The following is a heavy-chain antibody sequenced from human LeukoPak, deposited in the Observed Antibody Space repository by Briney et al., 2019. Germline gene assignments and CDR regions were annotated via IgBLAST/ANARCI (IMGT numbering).Heavy chain of an antibody. CDR1: GFSFSSYW. Sequence: TGGSLRLSCVASGFSFSSYWMHWVRQAPGEGLVWVSRISSDGRTTSYADPVKGRFTILRDTAKNPLYLQMNSLRAEDTAVYYCARVKDGTRFDPWGQGTLVTVSS. J-gene: IGHJ5*02. CDR2: ISSDGRTT. D-gene: IGHD5-24*01. CDR3: ARVKDGTRFDP. V-gene: IGHV3-74*01.